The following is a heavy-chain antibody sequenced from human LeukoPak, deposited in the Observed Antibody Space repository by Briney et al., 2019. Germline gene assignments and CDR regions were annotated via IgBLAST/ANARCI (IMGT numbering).Heavy chain of an antibody. J-gene: IGHJ3*02. D-gene: IGHD1-14*01. CDR3: ARHRPGGAFDI. CDR1: GGSISGYY. Sequence: SETLSLTCTVSGGSISGYYWRWIRQPPGKGLEWIGYIYYSGSTDYNPSLKCRVTILVDTSKIQLSLKLNSMTAADTAVYYCARHRPGGAFDIWGQGTMVTVSS. V-gene: IGHV4-59*08. CDR2: IYYSGST.